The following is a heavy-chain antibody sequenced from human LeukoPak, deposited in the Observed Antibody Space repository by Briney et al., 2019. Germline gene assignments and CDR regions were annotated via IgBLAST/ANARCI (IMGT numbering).Heavy chain of an antibody. CDR2: IGGSNGIT. D-gene: IGHD5-12*01. CDR1: RFTFNSYA. V-gene: IGHV3-23*01. Sequence: GGSLRLSCAASRFTFNSYAMSWVRQAPGKGLEWVSVIGGSNGITFYVGSVKGRFTISRDNSKDTLYLQMNSLRAEDTAVYYCARNENSGWGYFDYWDQGTLVTVSS. J-gene: IGHJ4*02. CDR3: ARNENSGWGYFDY.